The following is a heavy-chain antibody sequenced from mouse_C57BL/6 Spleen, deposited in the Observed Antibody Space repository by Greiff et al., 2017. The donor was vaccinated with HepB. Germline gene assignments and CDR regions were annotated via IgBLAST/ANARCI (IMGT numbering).Heavy chain of an antibody. CDR2: ISDGGSYT. J-gene: IGHJ3*01. D-gene: IGHD2-4*01. CDR1: GFTFSSYA. CDR3: AREEDYEYDGAWFAY. Sequence: DVMLVESGGGLVKPGGSLKLSCAASGFTFSSYAMSWVRQTPEKRLEWVATISDGGSYTYYPDNVKGRFTISRDNAKNNLYLQMSHLKSEDTAMYYCAREEDYEYDGAWFAYWGQGTLVTVSA. V-gene: IGHV5-4*01.